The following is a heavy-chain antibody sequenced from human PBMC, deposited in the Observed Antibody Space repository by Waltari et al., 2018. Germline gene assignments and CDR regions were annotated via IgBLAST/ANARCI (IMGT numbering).Heavy chain of an antibody. J-gene: IGHJ4*02. D-gene: IGHD6-19*01. CDR3: ARDSSGYRSGWYNFDC. CDR1: GDSINNYY. Sequence: QVQLQESGPGLVKPSETLSLTCTVSGDSINNYYWSWIRQPPGKGLEWIGYIYYSGSTNYNPSLKRRVTISVDTSKNQFSLKLSSVTAADTAVYYCARDSSGYRSGWYNFDCWGQGTLVTVSS. V-gene: IGHV4-59*01. CDR2: IYYSGST.